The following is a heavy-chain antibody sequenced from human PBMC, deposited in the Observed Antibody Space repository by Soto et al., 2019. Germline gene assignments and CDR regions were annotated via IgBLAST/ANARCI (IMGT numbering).Heavy chain of an antibody. Sequence: SETLSLTCTVSGGSISSYYWIWIRQPAGKGLEWIGRIYTSGSTNYNPSLKSRVTMSVDTSKNQFSLKLSSVTAADTAVYYCARSHSSSFGFVFDYWGQGTLVTVSS. D-gene: IGHD6-6*01. CDR1: GGSISSYY. V-gene: IGHV4-4*07. CDR2: IYTSGST. CDR3: ARSHSSSFGFVFDY. J-gene: IGHJ4*02.